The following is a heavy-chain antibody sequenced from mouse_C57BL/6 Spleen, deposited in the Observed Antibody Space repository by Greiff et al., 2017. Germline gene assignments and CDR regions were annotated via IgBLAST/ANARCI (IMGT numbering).Heavy chain of an antibody. J-gene: IGHJ4*01. V-gene: IGHV5-9-1*02. CDR3: TRDDWGFYAMDY. CDR1: GFTFSSYA. Sequence: EVKLMESGEGLVKPGGSLKLSCAASGFTFSSYAMSWVRQTPEKRLEWVAYISSGGDYIYYADTVKGRFTISRDNARNTLYLQMSSLKSEDTAMYYCTRDDWGFYAMDYWGQGTSVTVSS. D-gene: IGHD2-4*01. CDR2: ISSGGDYI.